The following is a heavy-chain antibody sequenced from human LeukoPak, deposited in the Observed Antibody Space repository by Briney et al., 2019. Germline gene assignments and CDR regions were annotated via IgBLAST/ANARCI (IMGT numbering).Heavy chain of an antibody. D-gene: IGHD1-26*01. CDR2: IYASGTT. Sequence: SETLSLTCTVSGGSVNSYYWSWIRQPAGKGLEWIGRIYASGTTNFNPSLKSRVTISIDTSKNQFSLKLSSVTAADTAVYYCARGARRGGSYYFEYWGQGTLVTVSS. J-gene: IGHJ4*02. CDR1: GGSVNSYY. CDR3: ARGARRGGSYYFEY. V-gene: IGHV4-4*07.